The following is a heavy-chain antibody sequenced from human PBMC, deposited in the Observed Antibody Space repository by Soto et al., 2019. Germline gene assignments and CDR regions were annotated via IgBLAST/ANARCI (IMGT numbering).Heavy chain of an antibody. CDR1: GGTFSSYT. Sequence: SVKVSCKASGGTFSSYTISWVRQAPGQGLEWMGRIIPILGIANYAQKFQGRVTITADKSTSTAYMELSSLRSEDTAVYYCASLSRSSSYYYYYMDVWGKGTTVTVSS. CDR3: ASLSRSSSYYYYYMDV. D-gene: IGHD6-6*01. CDR2: IIPILGIA. J-gene: IGHJ6*03. V-gene: IGHV1-69*02.